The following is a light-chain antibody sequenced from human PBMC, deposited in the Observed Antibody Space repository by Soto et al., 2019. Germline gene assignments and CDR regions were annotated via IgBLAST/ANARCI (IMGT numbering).Light chain of an antibody. V-gene: IGKV1D-16*01. CDR2: GAS. CDR1: QFIRNW. Sequence: DIQMTQSPSSLSASVGDRVTITCRASQFIRNWLAWYQQKPETAPKSLIFGASTLQSGVPSRFSGSGFGTYFTLTINGLQPEDFATYFCQQYNSYPLTFGGGTKVEI. CDR3: QQYNSYPLT. J-gene: IGKJ4*01.